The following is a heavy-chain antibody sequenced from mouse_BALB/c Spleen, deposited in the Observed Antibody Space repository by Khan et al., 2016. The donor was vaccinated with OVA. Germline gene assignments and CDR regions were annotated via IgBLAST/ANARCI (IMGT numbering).Heavy chain of an antibody. J-gene: IGHJ3*01. CDR2: IWSDGNT. V-gene: IGHV2-3*01. Sequence: VQLQESGPGLVAPSQSLSITCTVSGSSSTSYGVSWARQTPGKGLDWLGVIWSDGNTNYHSSLKSRLTITKDNSKSQVPLKLNTLQTADSATYYCANIFYSDDWFAYWGQGTLVTVSA. CDR1: GSSSTSYG. CDR3: ANIFYSDDWFAY. D-gene: IGHD2-12*01.